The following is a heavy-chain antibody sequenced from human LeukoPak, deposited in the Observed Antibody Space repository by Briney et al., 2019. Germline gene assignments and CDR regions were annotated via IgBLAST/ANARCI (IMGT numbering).Heavy chain of an antibody. CDR2: ISAYNGNT. CDR3: ARGLNYDFWSGYYRDYYYGMGV. Sequence: GASVKVSCKASGYTFTSYGISWVRQAPGQGLEWMGWISAYNGNTNYAQKLQGRVTMTTDTSTSTAYMELRSLRSDDTAVYYCARGLNYDFWSGYYRDYYYGMGVWGQGTTVTVSS. D-gene: IGHD3-3*01. CDR1: GYTFTSYG. V-gene: IGHV1-18*01. J-gene: IGHJ6*02.